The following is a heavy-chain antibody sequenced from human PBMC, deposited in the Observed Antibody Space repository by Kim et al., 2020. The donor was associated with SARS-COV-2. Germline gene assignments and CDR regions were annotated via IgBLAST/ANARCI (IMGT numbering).Heavy chain of an antibody. Sequence: YADSVKGRFTISRDNSKNTLYLQMNSLRAEDTAVYYCAKVPPLFSGWYEYWGQVTLVTVSS. J-gene: IGHJ4*02. CDR3: AKVPPLFSGWYEY. V-gene: IGHV3-23*01. D-gene: IGHD6-19*01.